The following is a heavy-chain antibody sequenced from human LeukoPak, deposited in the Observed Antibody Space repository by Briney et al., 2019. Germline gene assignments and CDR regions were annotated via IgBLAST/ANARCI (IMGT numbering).Heavy chain of an antibody. J-gene: IGHJ1*01. CDR2: IYYSGST. CDR3: ARGGDDSYFQH. Sequence: SETLSLTCTVSGGSISSYYWSWIRQPPGKGLEWIGYIYYSGSTNYNPSLKSRVTISVDTSKNQFSLKLSSVTAADTAVYYCARGGDDSYFQHWGQGTLVTVSS. V-gene: IGHV4-59*01. CDR1: GGSISSYY. D-gene: IGHD3-10*01.